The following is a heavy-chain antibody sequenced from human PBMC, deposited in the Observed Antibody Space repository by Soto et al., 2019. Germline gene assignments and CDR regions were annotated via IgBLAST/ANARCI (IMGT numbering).Heavy chain of an antibody. V-gene: IGHV3-23*01. CDR1: GFTFSSYA. CDR2: ISGSGGST. J-gene: IGHJ3*02. CDR3: AKVAYYDSSGYEEYGAFDI. Sequence: EVQLLESGGGLVQPGGSLRLSCAASGFTFSSYAMSWVRQAPGTGLEWVSAISGSGGSTYYADSVKGRFTISRDNSKNTLYLQMNSLRAEDTAVYYCAKVAYYDSSGYEEYGAFDIWGQGTMVTVSS. D-gene: IGHD3-22*01.